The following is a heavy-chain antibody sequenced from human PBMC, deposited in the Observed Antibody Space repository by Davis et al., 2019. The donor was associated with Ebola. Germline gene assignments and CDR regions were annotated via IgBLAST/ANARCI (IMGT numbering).Heavy chain of an antibody. Sequence: GSLRLSCAASGFTFSSYWMSWVRQAPGKGLEWVANIKQDGSEKYYVDSVKGRFTISRDNAKNSLYLQMNSLRAEDTAVYYCARDPKGYYYGMDVWGQGTTVTVSS. CDR1: GFTFSSYW. V-gene: IGHV3-7*03. CDR2: IKQDGSEK. J-gene: IGHJ6*02. CDR3: ARDPKGYYYGMDV.